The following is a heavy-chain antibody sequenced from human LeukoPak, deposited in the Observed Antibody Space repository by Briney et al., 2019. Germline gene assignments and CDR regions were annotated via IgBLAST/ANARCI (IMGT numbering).Heavy chain of an antibody. CDR3: AREPYCGGGCYSDY. J-gene: IGHJ4*02. CDR2: INSDGSSA. Sequence: PGGSLRLSCAASGFTFSSYAMSWVRQAPGKGLVWVSRINSDGSSASYADSVKGRFTISRDNAKNTLYLQMNSLRAEDTAVYYCAREPYCGGGCYSDYWGQGTLVTVSS. CDR1: GFTFSSYA. D-gene: IGHD2-21*02. V-gene: IGHV3-74*01.